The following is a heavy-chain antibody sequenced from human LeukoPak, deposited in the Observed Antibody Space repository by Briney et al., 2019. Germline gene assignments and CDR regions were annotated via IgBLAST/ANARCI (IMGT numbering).Heavy chain of an antibody. CDR1: GFTVSSHA. V-gene: IGHV3-30*01. CDR3: ARDMRLYGSSGHFDS. J-gene: IGHJ4*02. D-gene: IGHD6-13*01. Sequence: GRSLRLSCAASGFTVSSHALHWVRQAPGKGLEGVAVILYDGSNKFYVDSVKGRFSISRDNSKNTLYLQMNSLRVEDTAVYYCARDMRLYGSSGHFDSWGRGTLVTVSS. CDR2: ILYDGSNK.